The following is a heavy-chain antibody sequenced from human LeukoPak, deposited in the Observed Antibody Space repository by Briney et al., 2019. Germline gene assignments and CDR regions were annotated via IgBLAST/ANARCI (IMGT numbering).Heavy chain of an antibody. J-gene: IGHJ6*03. V-gene: IGHV1-2*02. D-gene: IGHD1-26*01. CDR2: INPNSGGT. CDR1: GYTFTGYY. Sequence: ASVKVSCKASGYTFTGYYMHWVRQAPGQGLEWMGWINPNSGGTNYAQKFQGRVTMTRDTSISTAYMELSRLRSDDTAVYYCARDPYSGTYGDTYYYYMDVWGKGTTVTISS. CDR3: ARDPYSGTYGDTYYYYMDV.